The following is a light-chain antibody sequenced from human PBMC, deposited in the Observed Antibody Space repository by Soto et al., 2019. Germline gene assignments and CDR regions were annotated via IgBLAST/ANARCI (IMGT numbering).Light chain of an antibody. J-gene: IGKJ2*01. CDR2: GAD. CDR3: QLYGSSTLYT. Sequence: EIVLTQSPGTLSLSPGERATLSCRTSESVTSLYLAWYQQKPGQAPRLLIYGADRRATGIPDRFSGSGSGTDFTLTISRLEPEDFVVYYCQLYGSSTLYTFGQGTKLEIK. CDR1: ESVTSLY. V-gene: IGKV3-20*01.